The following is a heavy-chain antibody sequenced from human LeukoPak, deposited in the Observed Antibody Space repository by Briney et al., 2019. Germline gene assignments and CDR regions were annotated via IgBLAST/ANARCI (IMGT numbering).Heavy chain of an antibody. V-gene: IGHV1-69*04. CDR2: IIPILGVA. CDR1: GGTFSSYA. J-gene: IGHJ5*02. CDR3: ARDYDSSNWFDP. D-gene: IGHD3-3*01. Sequence: SVKVSCKASGGTFSSYAISWVRQAPGQGLEWMGRIIPILGVANYAQKFQGRVTITADKSTSTAYMELSSLRSEDTAVYYCARDYDSSNWFDPWGQGTLVTVSS.